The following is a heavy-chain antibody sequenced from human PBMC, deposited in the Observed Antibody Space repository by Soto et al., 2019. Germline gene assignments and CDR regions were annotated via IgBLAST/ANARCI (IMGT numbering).Heavy chain of an antibody. CDR2: IYYSGST. V-gene: IGHV4-39*01. CDR3: ARQLYSYGPKEFDY. J-gene: IGHJ4*02. D-gene: IGHD5-18*01. CDR1: GGSISSSSYY. Sequence: SETLSLTCTVSGGSISSSSYYWGWIRQPPGKGLEWIGSIYYSGSTYYNPSLKSRVTISVDTSKNQFSLKLSSVTAADTAVYYCARQLYSYGPKEFDYWGQGTLVTVS.